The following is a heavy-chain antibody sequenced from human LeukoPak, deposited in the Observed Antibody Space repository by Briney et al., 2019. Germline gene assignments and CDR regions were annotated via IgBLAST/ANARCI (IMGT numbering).Heavy chain of an antibody. CDR2: IRSKAYGGTT. V-gene: IGHV3-49*04. J-gene: IGHJ4*02. CDR3: TRSVTGN. Sequence: GGSLRLSCAASGFTFGNYWMNWVRRAPGKGLEWVGFIRSKAYGGTTEYAASVKGRFTISRDDSKSIAYLQMNSLKTENTAVYYCTRSVTGNWGQGTLVTVSS. D-gene: IGHD1-14*01. CDR1: GFTFGNYW.